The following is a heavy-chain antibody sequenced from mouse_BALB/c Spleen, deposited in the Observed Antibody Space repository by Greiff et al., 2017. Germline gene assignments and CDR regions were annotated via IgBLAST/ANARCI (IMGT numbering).Heavy chain of an antibody. CDR1: GFNIKDTY. CDR3: ASSNYYGSSYDYYAMDY. J-gene: IGHJ4*01. V-gene: IGHV14-3*02. D-gene: IGHD1-1*01. CDR2: IDPANGNT. Sequence: VQLQQSGAELVKPGASVKLSCTASGFNIKDTYMHWVKQRPEQGLEWIGRIDPANGNTKYDPKFQGKATITADTSSNTAYLQLSSLTSEDTAVYYCASSNYYGSSYDYYAMDYWGQGTSVTVSS.